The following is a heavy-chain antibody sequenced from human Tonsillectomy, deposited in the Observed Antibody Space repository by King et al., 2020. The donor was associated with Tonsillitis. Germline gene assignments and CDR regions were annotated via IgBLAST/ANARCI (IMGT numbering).Heavy chain of an antibody. CDR3: ARDRERWLQSHFDY. J-gene: IGHJ4*02. CDR2: ISYGGTNK. D-gene: IGHD5-24*01. Sequence: VQLVESGGGVVQPGRSLRLSCAASGFTFSSYAMNWVRQAPGKGLEWVAVISYGGTNKYYADSVKGRFTISRDNSKNTLFLQMNSLRVEDTAVYYCARDRERWLQSHFDYWGQGTLVTVSS. V-gene: IGHV3-30-3*01. CDR1: GFTFSSYA.